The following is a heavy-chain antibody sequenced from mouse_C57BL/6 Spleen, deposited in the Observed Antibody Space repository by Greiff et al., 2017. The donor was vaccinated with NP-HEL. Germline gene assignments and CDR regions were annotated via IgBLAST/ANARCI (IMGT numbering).Heavy chain of an antibody. V-gene: IGHV1-15*01. CDR3: TRSVYGSSSWFAY. J-gene: IGHJ3*01. CDR1: GYTFTDYE. CDR2: IDPETGGT. D-gene: IGHD1-1*01. Sequence: QVQLKQSGAELVRPGASVTLSCKASGYTFTDYEMHWVKQTPVHGLEWIGAIDPETGGTAYNQKFKGKAILTADKSSSTAYMELRSLTSEDSAVYYCTRSVYGSSSWFAYWGQGTLVTVSA.